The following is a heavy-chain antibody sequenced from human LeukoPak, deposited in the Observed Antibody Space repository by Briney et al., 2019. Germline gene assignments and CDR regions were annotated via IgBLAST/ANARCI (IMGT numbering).Heavy chain of an antibody. CDR2: INRNSGSI. CDR1: GFSFDDYA. D-gene: IGHD3-16*02. Sequence: GGSLRLSCVASGFSFDDYAMHWVRQAPGKGLEWVSGINRNSGSIGYADSVKGRFTISRDNAKNSLYLQMNSLRAEDTAVYYCARDGNVWGSYRFLDYWGQGTLVTVSS. CDR3: ARDGNVWGSYRFLDY. J-gene: IGHJ4*02. V-gene: IGHV3-9*01.